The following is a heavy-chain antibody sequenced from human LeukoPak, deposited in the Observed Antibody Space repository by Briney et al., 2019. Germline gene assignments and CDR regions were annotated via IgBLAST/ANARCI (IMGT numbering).Heavy chain of an antibody. Sequence: GGSLRLSCTASGFTFGDYAMSWFRQAPGKGLEWVGFIRSKAYGGTTEYAASVKGRFTISRDDSKSIAYLQMNSLKTEDTAVYYCTRAPPLGCSGGSCYSGWFDPWGQGTLVTVSS. CDR2: IRSKAYGGTT. CDR3: TRAPPLGCSGGSCYSGWFDP. J-gene: IGHJ5*02. V-gene: IGHV3-49*03. D-gene: IGHD2-15*01. CDR1: GFTFGDYA.